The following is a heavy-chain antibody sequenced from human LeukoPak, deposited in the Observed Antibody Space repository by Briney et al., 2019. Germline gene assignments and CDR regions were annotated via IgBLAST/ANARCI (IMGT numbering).Heavy chain of an antibody. CDR1: GGSISSSNYY. J-gene: IGHJ4*02. CDR3: ARGRLTLYDSSGYYYGYFDY. Sequence: SETLSLTCTVSGGSISSSNYYWGWIRQPPGKGLEWIGSIYYSGSTYYSPSLKSRVTISVDTSKNQFSLKLSSVTAADTAVYYCARGRLTLYDSSGYYYGYFDYWGQGTLVTVSS. D-gene: IGHD3-22*01. V-gene: IGHV4-39*07. CDR2: IYYSGST.